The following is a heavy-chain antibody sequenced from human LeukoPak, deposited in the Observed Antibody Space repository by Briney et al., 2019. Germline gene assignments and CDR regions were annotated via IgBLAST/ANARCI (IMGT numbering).Heavy chain of an antibody. J-gene: IGHJ4*02. D-gene: IGHD6-19*01. CDR2: IYPADSDT. CDR3: ARKYTSGWPN. CDR1: GYSFTTYW. V-gene: IGHV5-51*01. Sequence: GESLKISCKTSGYSFTTYWIGWVRQMPGKGLEWMGIIYPADSDTTYSPSFQGQVTISADKSISTAYLQWSSLKASDTAMYCCARKYTSGWPNWGQGTLVTVSS.